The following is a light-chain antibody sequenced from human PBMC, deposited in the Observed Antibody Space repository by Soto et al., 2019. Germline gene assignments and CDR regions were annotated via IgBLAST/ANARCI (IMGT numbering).Light chain of an antibody. J-gene: IGLJ1*01. CDR3: CSNAGSSTFKV. CDR2: EVS. Sequence: QSALTRPASVSGSPGQSITISCTGTSSDVGSYNLVSWYQQHPGKAPKLMIYEVSKRPSGVSNRFSGSKSGNTASLTISGLQAEDEADYYCCSNAGSSTFKVFGTGTKVTVL. CDR1: SSDVGSYNL. V-gene: IGLV2-23*02.